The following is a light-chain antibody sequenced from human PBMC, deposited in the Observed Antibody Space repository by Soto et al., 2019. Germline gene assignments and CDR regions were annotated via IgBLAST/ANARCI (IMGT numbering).Light chain of an antibody. CDR2: DVS. V-gene: IGKV3-11*01. Sequence: EIVLTQSPATLSLSPGERGTLSCRASESVTNYLAWYQQKPGQAPRLLVYDVSNRATGISARFSGSGSGTDFTLTISRLEPEDFAVYYCQQYGSSPWTFGQGTKVDIK. J-gene: IGKJ1*01. CDR1: ESVTNY. CDR3: QQYGSSPWT.